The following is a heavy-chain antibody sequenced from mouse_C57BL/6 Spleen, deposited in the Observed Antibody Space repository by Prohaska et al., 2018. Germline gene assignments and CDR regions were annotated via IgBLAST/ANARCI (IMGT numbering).Heavy chain of an antibody. D-gene: IGHD1-1*01. V-gene: IGHV8-5*01. CDR2: SWGNDDK. Sequence: QVTLQESGLGIFLPSQTLSLTWSFSGLSLSPSTMGIGWIRHPSGKGLEWLAHSWGNDDKDCNPTRKSRLTLAQDKSNNQGYCKIISGDSAVTATYYCSEHRASWGSGYRFAYGCQGTLVTVSA. CDR3: SEHRASWGSGYRFAY. J-gene: IGHJ3*01. CDR1: GLSLSPSTMG.